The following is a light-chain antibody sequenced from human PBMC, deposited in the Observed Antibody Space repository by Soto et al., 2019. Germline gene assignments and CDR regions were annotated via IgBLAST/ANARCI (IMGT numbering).Light chain of an antibody. J-gene: IGLJ1*01. Sequence: QSVLAQPASVSGSPGQSITISCTGTSSDVGGYNYVSWYQHHPGKAPKLMIYEVNNRPSEVSNRFSGSKSGNTASLTISGLQAEDEADYYCSSYTSRTTLNVFGSGTKVTVL. CDR1: SSDVGGYNY. CDR3: SSYTSRTTLNV. V-gene: IGLV2-14*01. CDR2: EVN.